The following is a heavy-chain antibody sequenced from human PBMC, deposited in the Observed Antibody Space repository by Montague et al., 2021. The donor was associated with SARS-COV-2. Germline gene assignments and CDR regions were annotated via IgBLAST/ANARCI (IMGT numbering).Heavy chain of an antibody. CDR3: ARDVRYYYDQ. D-gene: IGHD3-10*01. Sequence: SETLSLTCPVSGGSVSTYHWVWIRQPPGKKLEWIGYVSNRGSTYYNLSLKSRVTISLDTSKNRFSLRVTSVTAADTAVYYCARDVRYYYDQWGQGILVTVSS. J-gene: IGHJ4*02. CDR1: GGSVSTYH. V-gene: IGHV4-59*02. CDR2: VSNRGST.